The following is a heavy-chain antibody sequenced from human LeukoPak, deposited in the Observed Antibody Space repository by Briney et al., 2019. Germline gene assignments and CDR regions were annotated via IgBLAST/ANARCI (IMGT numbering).Heavy chain of an antibody. CDR1: GYTFTSYG. Sequence: ASVKVSCKASGYTFTSYGISWVRQAPGQGLEWMGWIYPNSGGTNYAQKFQGRVTVTRDTSISTAYMELSRLRSDDTAVYYCARDCSGYYRHHYFDYWGQGTLVTVSS. V-gene: IGHV1-2*02. D-gene: IGHD5-12*01. J-gene: IGHJ4*02. CDR3: ARDCSGYYRHHYFDY. CDR2: IYPNSGGT.